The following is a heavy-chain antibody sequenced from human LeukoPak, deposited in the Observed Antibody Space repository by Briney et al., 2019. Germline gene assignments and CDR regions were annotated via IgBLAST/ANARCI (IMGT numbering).Heavy chain of an antibody. Sequence: ASVKVSCKASGYTFTGYYMHWVRQAPGQGLEWMGWINPNSGDTNYAQRFQGRVTMTRDTSISTAYMELSRLTSDDTAVYYCARVRITMVRGARYYYMDVWGKGTTVTISS. V-gene: IGHV1-2*02. D-gene: IGHD3-10*01. CDR2: INPNSGDT. CDR1: GYTFTGYY. J-gene: IGHJ6*03. CDR3: ARVRITMVRGARYYYMDV.